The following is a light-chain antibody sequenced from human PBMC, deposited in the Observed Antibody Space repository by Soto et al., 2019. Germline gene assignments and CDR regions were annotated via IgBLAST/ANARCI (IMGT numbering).Light chain of an antibody. Sequence: QSVLTQPPSASGSPGQSVTISCTGTSSDVGGYNYVSWYQQHPGKAPKLMIYEVSKRPSGVPDRFSGSKSGNTASLTVSGLQAEDEADYYCRSYAGSNNYVFGPGTKLTVL. J-gene: IGLJ1*01. CDR1: SSDVGGYNY. CDR2: EVS. CDR3: RSYAGSNNYV. V-gene: IGLV2-8*01.